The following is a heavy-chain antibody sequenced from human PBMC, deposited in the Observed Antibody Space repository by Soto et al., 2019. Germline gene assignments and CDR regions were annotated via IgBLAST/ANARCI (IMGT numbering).Heavy chain of an antibody. D-gene: IGHD2-15*01. V-gene: IGHV1-2*02. Sequence: GASVKVSCKASGYTFTGYYMHWVRQAPGQGLEWMGWINPNSGGTNYAQKFQGRVTMTRDTSISTAYMELSRLRSDDTAVYYCAREYTPQYCSGGSCYSGNDYWGQGTLVTVSS. CDR2: INPNSGGT. CDR1: GYTFTGYY. CDR3: AREYTPQYCSGGSCYSGNDY. J-gene: IGHJ4*02.